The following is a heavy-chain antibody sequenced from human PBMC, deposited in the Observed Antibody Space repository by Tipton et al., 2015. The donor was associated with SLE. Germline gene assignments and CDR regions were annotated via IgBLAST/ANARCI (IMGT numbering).Heavy chain of an antibody. CDR1: GFTFSTSA. Sequence: SLRLSCAASGFTFSTSAMHWVRQASGKGLEWVGRIRNKPDGYATAYAASVKGRFTVSRDDSKTTAYLQMNSLKTEDTAVYYCTRWRIAASDVFDIWGQGTVVTVSS. J-gene: IGHJ3*02. D-gene: IGHD6-13*01. CDR3: TRWRIAASDVFDI. CDR2: IRNKPDGYAT. V-gene: IGHV3-73*01.